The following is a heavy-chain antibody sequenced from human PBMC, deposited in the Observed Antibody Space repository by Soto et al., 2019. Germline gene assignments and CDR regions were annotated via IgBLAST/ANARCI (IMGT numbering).Heavy chain of an antibody. D-gene: IGHD3-10*01. CDR1: RDSISTYY. Sequence: PSETLSLTCTVSRDSISTYYWSWIRQPPGKGPEWIGYVSRSGTTDYNPSLESRVTISIDTSKNQFSLKLNSVTAADTAVYYCATRPPGRTWVGVFDYWSQGTLVTVSS. CDR2: VSRSGTT. J-gene: IGHJ4*02. V-gene: IGHV4-59*03. CDR3: ATRPPGRTWVGVFDY.